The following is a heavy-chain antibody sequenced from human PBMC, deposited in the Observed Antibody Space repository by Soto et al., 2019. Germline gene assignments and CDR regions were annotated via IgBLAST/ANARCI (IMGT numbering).Heavy chain of an antibody. Sequence: EVQLLESGGGLVQPGGSLRLSCAASGFTFSSYAMRWVRQAPGKGLEWVSAISGSGDSTYYADSVKGRFTISRDNSKNTRYLQMNSRRAEDTAVYYCARRGSGSGYGYWGQGTGVSVSS. D-gene: IGHD1-26*01. CDR2: ISGSGDST. J-gene: IGHJ4*02. CDR3: ARRGSGSGYGY. CDR1: GFTFSSYA. V-gene: IGHV3-23*01.